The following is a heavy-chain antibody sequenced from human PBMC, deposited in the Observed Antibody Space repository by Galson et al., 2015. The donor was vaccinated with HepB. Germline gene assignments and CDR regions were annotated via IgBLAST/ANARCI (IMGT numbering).Heavy chain of an antibody. CDR2: INAISGAT. CDR1: GFSLTGYY. J-gene: IGHJ4*02. CDR3: ARDGDAVMVELDY. V-gene: IGHV1-2*02. D-gene: IGHD5-18*01. Sequence: SVKVSCKASGFSLTGYYLYWVRQTPGQGLEWVGWINAISGATNYARSFQGRATITRDTSISTVYMELSSLRSDDTAVYYCARDGDAVMVELDYWGQGSLVTVSS.